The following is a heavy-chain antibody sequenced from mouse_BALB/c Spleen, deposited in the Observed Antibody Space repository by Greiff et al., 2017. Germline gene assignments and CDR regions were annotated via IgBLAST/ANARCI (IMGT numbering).Heavy chain of an antibody. CDR3: ARGKLRDYYAMDY. CDR2: IDPYYGVT. Sequence: EVQLQQSGPELEKPGASVKISCKASGYSFTGYNMNWVKQSNGKSLEWIGNIDPYYGVTSYNQKFKGMATLTVDKSSSTAYMQLKSLTSEDSAVYYCARGKLRDYYAMDYWGQGTSVTVSS. V-gene: IGHV1-39*01. D-gene: IGHD1-1*01. J-gene: IGHJ4*01. CDR1: GYSFTGYN.